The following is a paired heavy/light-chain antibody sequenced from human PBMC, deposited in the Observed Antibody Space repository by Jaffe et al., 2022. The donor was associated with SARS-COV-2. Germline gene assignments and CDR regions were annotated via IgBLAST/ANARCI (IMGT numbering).Heavy chain of an antibody. D-gene: IGHD2-15*01. Sequence: QVQLQQWGAGLLKPSETLSLTCAVYGGSFSGYYWSWIRQPPGKGLEWIGEINHSGSTNYNPSLKSRVTISVDTSKNQFSLKLSSVTAADTAVYYCARGRSGGSYKLLSRGNWFDPWGQGTLVTVSS. V-gene: IGHV4-34*01. CDR1: GGSFSGYY. J-gene: IGHJ5*02. CDR3: ARGRSGGSYKLLSRGNWFDP. CDR2: INHSGST.
Light chain of an antibody. CDR1: QGISSW. J-gene: IGKJ4*01. V-gene: IGKV1D-12*01. Sequence: DIQMTQSPSSVSASVGDRVTITCRASQGISSWLAWYQQKPGKAPKLLIYAASSLQSGVPSRFSGSGSGTDFTLTISSLQPEDFATYYCQQANSFPRTFGGGTKVEIK. CDR3: QQANSFPRT. CDR2: AAS.